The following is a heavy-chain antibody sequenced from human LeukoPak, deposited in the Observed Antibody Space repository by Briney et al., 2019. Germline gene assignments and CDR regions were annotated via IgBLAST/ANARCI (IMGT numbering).Heavy chain of an antibody. CDR3: ASRYCSSTSCSEGYNWFDP. J-gene: IGHJ5*02. CDR2: INHSGST. D-gene: IGHD2-2*01. V-gene: IGHV4-34*01. Sequence: SETLSLTCAVYGGSFSGYYWSWIRQPPGKGLEWIGEINHSGSTNYNPSLKSRVTISVDTSKNQFSLKLSSVTAADTAVYYCASRYCSSTSCSEGYNWFDPWGQGILVTVSS. CDR1: GGSFSGYY.